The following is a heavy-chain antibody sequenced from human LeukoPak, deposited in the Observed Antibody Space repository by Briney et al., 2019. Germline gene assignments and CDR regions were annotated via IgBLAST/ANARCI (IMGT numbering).Heavy chain of an antibody. Sequence: GGSLRLSCAASGLSFSTYDMHWVRQATGEGLEWVSGIGKSGDTYYVGSVKGRFTISRDNAKNSLYLQMNSLRSGDTAVYYCVRVNDYGDRNLYYFGYWGQGTLVTVSS. V-gene: IGHV3-13*04. J-gene: IGHJ4*02. CDR2: IGKSGDT. CDR1: GLSFSTYD. CDR3: VRVNDYGDRNLYYFGY. D-gene: IGHD4-17*01.